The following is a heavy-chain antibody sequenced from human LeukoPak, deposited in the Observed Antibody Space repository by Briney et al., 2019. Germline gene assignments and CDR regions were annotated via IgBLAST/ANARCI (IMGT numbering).Heavy chain of an antibody. J-gene: IGHJ3*01. D-gene: IGHD2-21*02. CDR1: GDSISSDGYS. CDR2: ISYSGNT. Sequence: SQTLSLTCTVSGDSISSDGYSWTWIRQPPGKGLEWIGHISYSGNTYYNPSLKSRVTLSVDASKNQFSLNLTSVTAADTARYYCARDFLRTASPDAFDFWGQGTMVTVSS. V-gene: IGHV4-31*03. CDR3: ARDFLRTASPDAFDF.